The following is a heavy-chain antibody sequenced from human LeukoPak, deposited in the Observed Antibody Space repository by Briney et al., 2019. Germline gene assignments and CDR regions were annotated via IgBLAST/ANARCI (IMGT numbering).Heavy chain of an antibody. V-gene: IGHV1-69*13. CDR3: AREVDYDSSGYYSFDY. D-gene: IGHD3-22*01. J-gene: IGHJ4*02. Sequence: SVKVSCKASGGTFSSYAISWVRQAPGQGLEWMGGIIPIFGTANYAQKFQGRVTITADESTSTAYMELSSLRSEDTAVYHCAREVDYDSSGYYSFDYWGQGTLVTVSS. CDR2: IIPIFGTA. CDR1: GGTFSSYA.